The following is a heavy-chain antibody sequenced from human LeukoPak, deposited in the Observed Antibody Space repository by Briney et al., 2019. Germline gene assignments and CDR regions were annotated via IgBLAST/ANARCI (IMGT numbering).Heavy chain of an antibody. Sequence: SVKVSCKASGGTFSSYAISWVRQAPGQGLEWMGGIIPIFGTANYAQKFQGRVTITADESTSTAYMELSSLRSEDTAVYYCARGTVVPAAIEGVDGLFDYWGQGTLVTVSS. D-gene: IGHD2-2*02. J-gene: IGHJ4*02. CDR3: ARGTVVPAAIEGVDGLFDY. CDR1: GGTFSSYA. V-gene: IGHV1-69*13. CDR2: IIPIFGTA.